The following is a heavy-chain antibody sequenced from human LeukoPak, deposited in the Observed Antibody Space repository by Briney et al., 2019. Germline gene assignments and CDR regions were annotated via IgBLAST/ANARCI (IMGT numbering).Heavy chain of an antibody. D-gene: IGHD3-22*01. V-gene: IGHV3-23*01. J-gene: IGHJ4*02. CDR2: ISGSGGST. CDR1: GFTFSSYA. Sequence: PGGSLRLSCAASGFTFSSYAMSWVRQAPGKGLEWVSAISGSGGSTYYADSVEGRFTISRDNSKNTLYLQMNSLRAEDTAVYYCAKDLDYYDSSGCWDYWGQGTLVTVSS. CDR3: AKDLDYYDSSGCWDY.